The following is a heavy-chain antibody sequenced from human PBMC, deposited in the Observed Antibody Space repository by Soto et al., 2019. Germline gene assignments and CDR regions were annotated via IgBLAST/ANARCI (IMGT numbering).Heavy chain of an antibody. CDR2: IHHSGST. V-gene: IGHV4-59*11. CDR3: ARRYGSAFDI. CDR1: GGSITSHY. D-gene: IGHD4-17*01. Sequence: SETLSLTCSVSGGSITSHYCSWFRQPPGKGLEWIGYIHHSGSTSYNPSLKSRVTMSVDTSKNQFSLKLSSVTAADTAVYYCARRYGSAFDIWGHGTMVTVSS. J-gene: IGHJ3*02.